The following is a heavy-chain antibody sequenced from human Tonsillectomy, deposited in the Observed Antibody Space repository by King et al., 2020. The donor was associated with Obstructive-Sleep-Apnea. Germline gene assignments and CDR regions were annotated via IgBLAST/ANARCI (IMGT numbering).Heavy chain of an antibody. J-gene: IGHJ6*02. CDR2: TVVGSGNT. CDR1: GFSFTDST. V-gene: IGHV1-58*02. CDR3: AADVGYSYGYDYYYGMDV. Sequence: QLVQSGPEVKKPGTSVKVSCKASGFSFTDSTMQWVRQARGQRLEWIGWTVVGSGNTNYAQKFQERVTITRDMSTSTAYMELSSLRSDDSAVYYCAADVGYSYGYDYYYGMDVWGQGTTVTVSS. D-gene: IGHD5-18*01.